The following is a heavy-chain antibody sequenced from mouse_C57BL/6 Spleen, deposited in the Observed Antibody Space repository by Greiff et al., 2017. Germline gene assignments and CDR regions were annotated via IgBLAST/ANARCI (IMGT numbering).Heavy chain of an antibody. CDR3: ARHEDPNYYGSSYGYFDV. CDR1: GYTFTEYT. Sequence: QVQLQQSGAELVKPGASVTLSCKASGYTFTEYTIHWVKQRSGQGLEWIGWFYPGSGSIKYNEKFKDKATLTADKSSSTVYMELSRLTSEDSAVYFCARHEDPNYYGSSYGYFDVWGTGTTVTVSS. V-gene: IGHV1-62-2*01. J-gene: IGHJ1*03. D-gene: IGHD1-1*01. CDR2: FYPGSGSI.